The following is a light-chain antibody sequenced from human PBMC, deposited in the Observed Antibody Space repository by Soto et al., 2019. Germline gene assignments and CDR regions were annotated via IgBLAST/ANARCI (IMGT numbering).Light chain of an antibody. J-gene: IGLJ2*01. Sequence: QSVLTQPPSASGTPGQRVTISCSGGSSNIGSNTVNWYQQLPGTAPNLLIYSNNQRPSGVPDRFSGSKSGTSASLAISGLQSEDEADYYCAAWDDSPNAVVFGGGTKLTVL. CDR1: SSNIGSNT. CDR2: SNN. CDR3: AAWDDSPNAVV. V-gene: IGLV1-44*01.